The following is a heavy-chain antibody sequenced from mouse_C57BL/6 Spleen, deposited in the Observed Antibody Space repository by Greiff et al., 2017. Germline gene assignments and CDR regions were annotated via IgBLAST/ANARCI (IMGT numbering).Heavy chain of an antibody. Sequence: QVQLQQSGAELAKPGASVKLSCKASGYTFTSYWMHWVKQRPGQGLEWIGYINPSSGYPKYNQKFKDKATLTADKSSSTAYMPLSSLTYEDSAVYYCARWYGSRGAFSYAMDYWGQGTSVTVSS. D-gene: IGHD1-1*01. CDR1: GYTFTSYW. CDR3: ARWYGSRGAFSYAMDY. CDR2: INPSSGYP. V-gene: IGHV1-7*01. J-gene: IGHJ4*01.